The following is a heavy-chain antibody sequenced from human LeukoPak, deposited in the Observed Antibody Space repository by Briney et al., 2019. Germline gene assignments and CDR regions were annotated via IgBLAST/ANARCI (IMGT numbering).Heavy chain of an antibody. V-gene: IGHV3-30*04. J-gene: IGHJ3*02. D-gene: IGHD6-13*01. Sequence: GGSLRLSCAASGFTFSSYAMHWVRQAPGKGLEWVVVVSYDGSNKKYADSVKGRFTISRDNSKSMLYLQMNSLRAEDTAVYYCARVGSSWYFGAFDIWGQGTMVTVSS. CDR3: ARVGSSWYFGAFDI. CDR2: VSYDGSNK. CDR1: GFTFSSYA.